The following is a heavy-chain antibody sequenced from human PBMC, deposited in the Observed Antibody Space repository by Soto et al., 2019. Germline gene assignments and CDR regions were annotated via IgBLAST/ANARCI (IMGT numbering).Heavy chain of an antibody. CDR2: ISYDGRNK. CDR3: AKDHGWRLRRIWSCFDY. D-gene: IGHD6-25*01. CDR1: GFTFTSYG. J-gene: IGHJ4*02. V-gene: IGHV3-30*18. Sequence: HPGASLRLSCAASGFTFTSYGMHWLRQAPGKGLEWVAVISYDGRNKYYADSVKGRFTISRDNSKNTLYLQMNSLRAEDTAVYYCAKDHGWRLRRIWSCFDYWGQGTLVTVSS.